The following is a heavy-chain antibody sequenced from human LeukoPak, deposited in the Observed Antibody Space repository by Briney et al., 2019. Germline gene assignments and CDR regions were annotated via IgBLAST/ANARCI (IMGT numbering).Heavy chain of an antibody. V-gene: IGHV3-48*01. J-gene: IGHJ5*02. D-gene: IGHD6-19*01. CDR2: ISSSSSSI. Sequence: GGSLRLSCAASGFTFSSYSMNWVRQAPGKGLEWVSYISSSSSSIYYADSVKGRFTISRDNAKNSLYLQMNSLRAEDTAVYYCARGSHSSGWYVAWFDPWGQGTLVTVSS. CDR1: GFTFSSYS. CDR3: ARGSHSSGWYVAWFDP.